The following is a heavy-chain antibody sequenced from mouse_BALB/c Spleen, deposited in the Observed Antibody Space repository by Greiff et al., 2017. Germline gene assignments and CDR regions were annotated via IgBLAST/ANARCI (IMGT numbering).Heavy chain of an antibody. CDR1: GYTFTVYA. J-gene: IGHJ2*01. Sequence: QVQLKESGAELVRPGVSVKISCKGSGYTFTVYAMYWVKQSPAKSLEWIGVISTYYGDASYNQKFKGKATMTVDKSSSTAYMELARLTSEDSAIYYGAREGGYYYGSSDYFDYWGQGTTLTVSS. V-gene: IGHV1S137*01. D-gene: IGHD1-1*01. CDR2: ISTYYGDA. CDR3: AREGGYYYGSSDYFDY.